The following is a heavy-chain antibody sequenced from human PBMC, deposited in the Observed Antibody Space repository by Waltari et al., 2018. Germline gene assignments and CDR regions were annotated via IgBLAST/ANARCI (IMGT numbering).Heavy chain of an antibody. D-gene: IGHD3-22*01. Sequence: QVQLQESGPGLVKPSETLSLTCTVSGGSVSNANYYWTWSRQPPGKGLEWIGYIYYSGSTDYNPSLKSRVTISVDTSKNQFSLKLSSVTAADTAVYYCVRDNFYDSPVLNYYYAMDVWGQGTTVTVSS. V-gene: IGHV4-61*01. CDR1: GGSVSNANYY. CDR3: VRDNFYDSPVLNYYYAMDV. J-gene: IGHJ6*02. CDR2: IYYSGST.